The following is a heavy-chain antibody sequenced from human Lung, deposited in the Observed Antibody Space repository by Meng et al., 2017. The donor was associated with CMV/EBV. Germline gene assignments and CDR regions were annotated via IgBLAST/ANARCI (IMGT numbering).Heavy chain of an antibody. Sequence: LGGSGPGLVKPSETLSLTCTVSGGSINSYYWSWIRQPPGQGLEWLGYFYYRGNSNYNPSLKSRVTISVDTSKNLFSLNLTSVTAADAALYYCARGSYLAVEGWGLGTLVTVSS. CDR3: ARGSYLAVEG. D-gene: IGHD2-21*01. J-gene: IGHJ4*02. CDR2: FYYRGNS. CDR1: GGSINSYY. V-gene: IGHV4-59*01.